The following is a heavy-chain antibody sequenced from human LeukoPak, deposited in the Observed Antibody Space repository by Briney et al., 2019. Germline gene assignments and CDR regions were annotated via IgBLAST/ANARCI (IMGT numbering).Heavy chain of an antibody. CDR3: AKVYSSSSRDAFDV. Sequence: PSETLSLTCAVYGGPFSGYYWSWIRQPPGKGLEWIGEINCSGSTNYNASLESRVTISADTSKKQFTLNLSSVTAADTAVYYCAKVYSSSSRDAFDVWGPGTMVTVSS. J-gene: IGHJ3*01. CDR1: GGPFSGYY. CDR2: INCSGST. D-gene: IGHD6-6*01. V-gene: IGHV4-34*01.